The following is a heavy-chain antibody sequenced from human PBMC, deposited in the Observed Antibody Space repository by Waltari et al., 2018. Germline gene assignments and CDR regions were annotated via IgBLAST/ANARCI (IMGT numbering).Heavy chain of an antibody. CDR2: IYYSGST. J-gene: IGHJ4*02. CDR3: AGENGGELLPPEY. Sequence: QVQLQESGPGLVKPSATLSLTCTVSGGSISSYYWSWIRQPPGQGLEWIGYIYYSGSTNYNPSLKSRVTISVDTSKNQFSLKLSSVTAADTAVYYCAGENGGELLPPEYWGQGTLVTVSS. CDR1: GGSISSYY. D-gene: IGHD1-26*01. V-gene: IGHV4-59*01.